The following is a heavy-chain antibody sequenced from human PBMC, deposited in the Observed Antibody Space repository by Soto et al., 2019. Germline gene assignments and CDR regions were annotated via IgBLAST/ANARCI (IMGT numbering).Heavy chain of an antibody. CDR2: INAGNGNT. J-gene: IGHJ5*02. CDR3: ARATGYDSSGYRKNWFDP. CDR1: GYTFTSYA. D-gene: IGHD3-22*01. Sequence: QVQLVQSGAEVKKPGASVKVSCKASGYTFTSYAMHWVRQAPGQRLEWMGWINAGNGNTKYSQKFQGRVTITRDTSASTAYMELSSLRSEDTAVYYCARATGYDSSGYRKNWFDPWGQGTLVTVSS. V-gene: IGHV1-3*01.